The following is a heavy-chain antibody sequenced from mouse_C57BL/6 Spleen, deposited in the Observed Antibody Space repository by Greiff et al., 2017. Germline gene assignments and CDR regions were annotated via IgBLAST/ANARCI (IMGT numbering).Heavy chain of an antibody. CDR3: ARAGVGQAMDY. V-gene: IGHV1-50*01. Sequence: QVQLQQPGAELVKPGASVKLSCKASGYTFTSYWMQWVKQRPGQGLEWIGEIDPSDSYTNYNQKFKGKATLTVDTSSSTAYMQLSSLTSEDSAVYYCARAGVGQAMDYWGQGTSGTVSS. CDR1: GYTFTSYW. D-gene: IGHD3-3*01. J-gene: IGHJ4*01. CDR2: IDPSDSYT.